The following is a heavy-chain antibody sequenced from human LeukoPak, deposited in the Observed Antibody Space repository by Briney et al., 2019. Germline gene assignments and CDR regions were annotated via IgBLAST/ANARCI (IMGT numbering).Heavy chain of an antibody. CDR1: GFTFSSYA. D-gene: IGHD2-2*01. V-gene: IGHV3-23*01. CDR3: AKDPGVVPAASYFDY. Sequence: GGSLRLSCAASGFTFSSYAMSWVRQAPGKGLECVSAISGSGGSTYYADSVKGGFTISRDNSKHTLYLQMNSLRAEDTAVYYCAKDPGVVPAASYFDYWGQGTLVTVSS. J-gene: IGHJ4*02. CDR2: ISGSGGST.